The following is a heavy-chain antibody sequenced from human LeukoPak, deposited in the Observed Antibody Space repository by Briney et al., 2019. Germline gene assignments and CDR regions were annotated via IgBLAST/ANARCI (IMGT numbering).Heavy chain of an antibody. CDR3: ASAGVVGASTYWYFDL. Sequence: GGSLRLSCAASGFTLSSHWMTWVRQAPGKGREWVACIRQDGREIYYVDSVKGRFTISRDNAKSSLYLQMTGLRVEDTALYSCASAGVVGASTYWYFDLWGRGTRVTVSS. J-gene: IGHJ2*01. V-gene: IGHV3-7*01. CDR1: GFTLSSHW. CDR2: IRQDGREI. D-gene: IGHD1-26*01.